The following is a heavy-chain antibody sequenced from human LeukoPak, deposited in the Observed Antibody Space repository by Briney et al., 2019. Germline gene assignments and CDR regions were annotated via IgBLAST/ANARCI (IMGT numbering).Heavy chain of an antibody. CDR1: GFTFSSYS. Sequence: PGGSLRLSCAASGFTFSSYSMNWVRQAPGKGLEWVSSISSRSSYIYYADSVKGRFTISRDNAKNSLYLQMNSLRAEDTAAYYCARFITVIDYTPYYGMDVWGQGTTVSVSS. J-gene: IGHJ6*02. D-gene: IGHD4-11*01. V-gene: IGHV3-21*01. CDR2: ISSRSSYI. CDR3: ARFITVIDYTPYYGMDV.